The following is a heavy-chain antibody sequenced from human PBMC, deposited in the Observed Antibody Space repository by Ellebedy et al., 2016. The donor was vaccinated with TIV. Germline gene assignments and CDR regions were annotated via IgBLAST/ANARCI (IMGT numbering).Heavy chain of an antibody. CDR3: AREYCDRSSCYGMDV. Sequence: PGGSLRLSCVASGFTSSTYEIHWVRQAPGKGLEWVAVISYDGTNKYYADSVKGRFTISRDNSKNTVYLQMNSLRAEDTAVYYCAREYCDRSSCYGMDVWGQGTTVTVSS. D-gene: IGHD6-13*01. J-gene: IGHJ6*02. CDR2: ISYDGTNK. CDR1: GFTSSTYE. V-gene: IGHV3-30-3*01.